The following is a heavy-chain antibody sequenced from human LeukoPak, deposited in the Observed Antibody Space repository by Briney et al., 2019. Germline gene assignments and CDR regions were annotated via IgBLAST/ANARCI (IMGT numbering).Heavy chain of an antibody. CDR1: GYTFTSYG. CDR2: ISAYNGNT. Sequence: ASVKVSCKASGYTFTSYGISWVRQAPGQGLEWMGWISAYNGNTNYAQKPQGRVTMTTDTSTSTAYMELRSLRSDDTAVYYCARAVSVAAAGNWFDPWGQGTLVTVSS. V-gene: IGHV1-18*01. D-gene: IGHD6-13*01. CDR3: ARAVSVAAAGNWFDP. J-gene: IGHJ5*02.